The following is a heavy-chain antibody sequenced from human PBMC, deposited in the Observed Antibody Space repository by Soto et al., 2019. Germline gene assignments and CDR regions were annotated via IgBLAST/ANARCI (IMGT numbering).Heavy chain of an antibody. Sequence: GGSLRLSCSATGFTFRVHSMHWVRQTPGKGLEYISAITRDGRSTYYADSVKGRFTVSRDNSKNTLCLQMNSLRAEDTAVYYCAKPARGWYSETDYWGQGTLVTVSS. CDR3: AKPARGWYSETDY. CDR1: GFTFRVHS. CDR2: ITRDGRST. V-gene: IGHV3-64*04. D-gene: IGHD6-19*01. J-gene: IGHJ4*02.